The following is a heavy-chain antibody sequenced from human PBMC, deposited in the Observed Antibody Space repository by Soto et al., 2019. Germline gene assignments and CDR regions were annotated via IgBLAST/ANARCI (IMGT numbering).Heavy chain of an antibody. Sequence: QVQLVQSGAEVKNPGSSVKVSCKTSGGTFNSYLIDWVRQAPGQGLEWMGGIIPAFGTAKYAQKFQGRVTISAGKSTTTAYMELRTLTSEDTAVYYCARGLDQPPVGLYFDTWGQGTLVTVSS. V-gene: IGHV1-69*06. CDR1: GGTFNSYL. D-gene: IGHD2-2*01. CDR3: ARGLDQPPVGLYFDT. CDR2: IIPAFGTA. J-gene: IGHJ4*02.